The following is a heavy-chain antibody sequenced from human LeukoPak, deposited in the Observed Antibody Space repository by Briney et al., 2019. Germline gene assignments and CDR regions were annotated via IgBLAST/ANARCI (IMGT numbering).Heavy chain of an antibody. V-gene: IGHV4-30-4*01. CDR3: ARVWVSSTPYTNWFDP. D-gene: IGHD2-2*02. CDR2: IYYSGST. J-gene: IGHJ5*02. Sequence: SQTLSLTCTVSGGSISSGDYYWSWIRQPPGKGLEWIGYIYYSGSTYYNPSLKSRVTISVDTSKYQFSLKLSSVTAADTAVYYCARVWVSSTPYTNWFDPWGQGTLVTVSS. CDR1: GGSISSGDYY.